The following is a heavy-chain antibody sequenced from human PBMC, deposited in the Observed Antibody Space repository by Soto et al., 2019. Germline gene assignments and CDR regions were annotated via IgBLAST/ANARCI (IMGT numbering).Heavy chain of an antibody. CDR1: GGSISSYY. CDR3: ARDQGAAAGIQGYNWFDP. Sequence: SETLSLTCTVSGGSISSYYWSWIRQPPGKGLEWIGYIYYSGSTNYNPSLKSRVTISVDTSKNQFSLKLSSVTAADTAVYYCARDQGAAAGIQGYNWFDPWGQGTLVTVSS. D-gene: IGHD6-13*01. J-gene: IGHJ5*02. V-gene: IGHV4-59*01. CDR2: IYYSGST.